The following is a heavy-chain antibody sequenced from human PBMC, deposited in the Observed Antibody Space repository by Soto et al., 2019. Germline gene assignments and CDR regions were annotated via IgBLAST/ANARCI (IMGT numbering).Heavy chain of an antibody. CDR1: GDSMTSGDYS. V-gene: IGHV4-30-2*01. Sequence: TLSLTCTVSGDSMTSGDYSWSWIRQPPGKGLEWLGYIYRTGNTHYSPSLKSRVSISQDRSKNQFSLELTSVTAADTAVYYCARGDYQYSIDYWGQGTLVTVSS. CDR2: IYRTGNT. D-gene: IGHD2-2*01. CDR3: ARGDYQYSIDY. J-gene: IGHJ4*02.